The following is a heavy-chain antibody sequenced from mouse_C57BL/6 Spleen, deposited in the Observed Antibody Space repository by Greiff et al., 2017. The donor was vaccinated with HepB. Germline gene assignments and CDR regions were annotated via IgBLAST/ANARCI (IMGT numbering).Heavy chain of an antibody. CDR3: ASHYYGFDY. Sequence: EVQLQESGGGLVQPGGSLKLSCAASGFTFSDYYMYWVRQTPEKRLEWVAYISNGGGSTYYPDTVKGRFTISRDNAKNTLYLQMRRLKSEDTAMYYCASHYYGFDYWGQGTTLTVSS. D-gene: IGHD1-1*01. J-gene: IGHJ2*01. V-gene: IGHV5-12*01. CDR1: GFTFSDYY. CDR2: ISNGGGST.